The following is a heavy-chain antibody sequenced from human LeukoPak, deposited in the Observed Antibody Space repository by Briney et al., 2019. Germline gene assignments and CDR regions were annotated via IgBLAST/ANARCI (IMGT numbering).Heavy chain of an antibody. CDR3: ARGGWSDLDY. D-gene: IGHD6-19*01. CDR1: GYSFTSYG. V-gene: IGHV1-18*04. CDR2: ISPNNGDT. Sequence: ASVKVSCTASGYSFTSYGISWVRQAPGQGLEWMGWISPNNGDTNYAQKFQGRVTMTTDTSTSTACMELRSLRSDDTAVYYCARGGWSDLDYWGQGTLVTVSS. J-gene: IGHJ4*02.